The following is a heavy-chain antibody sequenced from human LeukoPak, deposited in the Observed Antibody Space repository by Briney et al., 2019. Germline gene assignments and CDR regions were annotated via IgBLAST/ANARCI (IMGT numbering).Heavy chain of an antibody. Sequence: LRLSCAASGFTFSSYAMSWVRQHPGKGLEWIGYIYYSGSTYYNPSLKSRVTISVDTSKNQFSLKLSSVTAADTAVYYCARAPHSTTFYYYGMDVWGQGTTVTVSS. J-gene: IGHJ6*02. V-gene: IGHV4-31*02. CDR2: IYYSGST. CDR1: GFTFSSYA. CDR3: ARAPHSTTFYYYGMDV. D-gene: IGHD2/OR15-2a*01.